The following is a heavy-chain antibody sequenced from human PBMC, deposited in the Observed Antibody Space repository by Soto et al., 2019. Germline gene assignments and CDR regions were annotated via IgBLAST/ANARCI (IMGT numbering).Heavy chain of an antibody. J-gene: IGHJ6*02. CDR3: ARATTVTSSFFYYGLDV. CDR1: GGSISNDDYY. CDR2: IYYNGNT. Sequence: PSETLSLTCCVSGGSISNDDYYWIWLRQPPGKGLEWIGHIYYNGNTYYNPSLKSRLTMSLDTSQNQFSLHLTSVIAADSASYFCARATTVTSSFFYYGLDVWGQGTTVS. V-gene: IGHV4-30-4*08. D-gene: IGHD4-17*01.